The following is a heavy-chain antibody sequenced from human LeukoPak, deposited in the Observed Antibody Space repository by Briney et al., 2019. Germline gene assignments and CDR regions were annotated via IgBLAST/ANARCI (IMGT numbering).Heavy chain of an antibody. V-gene: IGHV4-31*03. CDR2: IYYSGST. Sequence: PSETLSLTCTVSGGSISSGGYYWSWIRQHPGKGLEWIGYIYYSGSTYYNPSLKSRVTISVDTSKNQFSLKLSSVTAADTAVYYCARVHGGPRNHFDYWGQGTLVTVSS. CDR3: ARVHGGPRNHFDY. CDR1: GGSISSGGYY. J-gene: IGHJ4*02. D-gene: IGHD4-23*01.